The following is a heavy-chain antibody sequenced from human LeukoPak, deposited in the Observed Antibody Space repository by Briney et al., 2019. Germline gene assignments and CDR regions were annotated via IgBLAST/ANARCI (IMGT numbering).Heavy chain of an antibody. V-gene: IGHV4-59*11. Sequence: SETLSLTCSISGGSITTHYWTWIRQPPGKGLEWIGYVLYSGITNYNPSLRGRITISVHTSQNQFSLSLRSVTAADTAVYYCARDLTTVTKGFDLWGQGTMVTVSS. J-gene: IGHJ3*01. D-gene: IGHD4-17*01. CDR2: VLYSGIT. CDR3: ARDLTTVTKGFDL. CDR1: GGSITTHY.